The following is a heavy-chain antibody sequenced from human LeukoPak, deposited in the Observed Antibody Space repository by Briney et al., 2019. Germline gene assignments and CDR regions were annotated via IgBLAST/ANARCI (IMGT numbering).Heavy chain of an antibody. CDR1: GFTVSSNY. D-gene: IGHD4-17*01. Sequence: PGGSLRLSCAASGFTVSSNYMSWVRQAPGKGLEWVSVIYSGGSTCYADSVKGRFTISRHNSKNTLYLQMNSLRAEDTAVYCCASGGEMTHFDYWGQGTLVTVSS. CDR3: ASGGEMTHFDY. J-gene: IGHJ4*02. V-gene: IGHV3-53*04. CDR2: IYSGGST.